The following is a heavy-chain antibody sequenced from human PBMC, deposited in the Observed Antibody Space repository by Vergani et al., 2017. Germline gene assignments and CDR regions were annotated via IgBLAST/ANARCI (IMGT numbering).Heavy chain of an antibody. D-gene: IGHD5-12*01. CDR3: ANANPRNSGYDYLYYYHAMDV. V-gene: IGHV3-23*01. CDR1: GVTFNHYA. CDR2: ISGSGGST. Sequence: EVQLLESGGDLVQPGGSLRLSCAASGVTFNHYAMNWVRQAPGKGLEWVSGISGSGGSTYYAGSVKGRFTISRDSSKNTLYLQMNSLSAGDTAVYYCANANPRNSGYDYLYYYHAMDVWGQGTTVTVSS. J-gene: IGHJ6*02.